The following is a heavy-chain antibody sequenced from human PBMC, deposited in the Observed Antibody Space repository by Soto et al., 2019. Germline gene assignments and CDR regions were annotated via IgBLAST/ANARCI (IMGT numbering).Heavy chain of an antibody. Sequence: EVQLLDSGGGLVQPGGSLRLSCAASGYSFSTYAMSWVHQAPGKGLEWVSAISGTGGRTYYADSVKGRFTISRDNSKKTMYLQMNSLSAEDTAVYYCAKESMASAYADYWGQGTLVTVSS. D-gene: IGHD2-2*01. CDR1: GYSFSTYA. V-gene: IGHV3-23*01. CDR2: ISGTGGRT. J-gene: IGHJ4*02. CDR3: AKESMASAYADY.